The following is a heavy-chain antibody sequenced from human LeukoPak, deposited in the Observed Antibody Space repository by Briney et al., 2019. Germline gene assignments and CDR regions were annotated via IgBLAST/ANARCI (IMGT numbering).Heavy chain of an antibody. Sequence: ASVKVSCKASGYTFTGYYMHWVRQAPGQGLEWMGWINPSSGGTKNAQKFQGRVTMTRDTSISTGYMELSRLRSDDTAVYYCARPIRGSYAEDVFDIWGQGTMVTVSA. V-gene: IGHV1-2*02. CDR2: INPSSGGT. CDR1: GYTFTGYY. CDR3: ARPIRGSYAEDVFDI. J-gene: IGHJ3*02. D-gene: IGHD3-16*01.